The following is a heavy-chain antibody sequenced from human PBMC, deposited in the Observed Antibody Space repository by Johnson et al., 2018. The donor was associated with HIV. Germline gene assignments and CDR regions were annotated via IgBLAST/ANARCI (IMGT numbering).Heavy chain of an antibody. D-gene: IGHD5-18*01. CDR2: KHSDENNK. CDR3: ARVTHVQLWANDAFDI. CDR1: ALTFSNYV. Sequence: QMMLVESGGGVVQPGGCLSLSCAASALTFSNYVIHWVRQAPGKGLEGVAFKHSDENNKYYADSVKGRSTISRDNSNNTLYMQMNSLRPEDTAVYYCARVTHVQLWANDAFDIWGQGTMFTVSS. V-gene: IGHV3-30*02. J-gene: IGHJ3*02.